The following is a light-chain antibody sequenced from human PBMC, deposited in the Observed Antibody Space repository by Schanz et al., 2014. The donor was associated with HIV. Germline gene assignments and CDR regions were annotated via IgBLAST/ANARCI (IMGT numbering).Light chain of an antibody. J-gene: IGLJ2*01. Sequence: QSVLTQPASVSGSPGQSITISCTGTSSDVGGYNYVSWYQQHPGKAPKLMIYDVSNRPSGVSNRFSGSKSGNTASLTISGLQAEDEADYYCASCVAYNTCVFGGGTKLHRP. CDR1: SSDVGGYNY. V-gene: IGLV2-14*03. CDR2: DVS. CDR3: ASCVAYNTCV.